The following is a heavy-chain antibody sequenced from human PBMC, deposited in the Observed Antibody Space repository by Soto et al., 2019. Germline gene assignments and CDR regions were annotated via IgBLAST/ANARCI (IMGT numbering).Heavy chain of an antibody. D-gene: IGHD3-22*01. J-gene: IGHJ4*02. Sequence: GGSLRLSCAASGFTFSSYAMSWVRQAPGKGLEWVSASSGSGGSTDYADSVKGRFTISRDNSKNTLYLQMNSLRAEDTAVYYCAKYYYYDSSGYYFDYWGQGTLVTVSS. CDR2: SSGSGGST. CDR1: GFTFSSYA. V-gene: IGHV3-23*01. CDR3: AKYYYYDSSGYYFDY.